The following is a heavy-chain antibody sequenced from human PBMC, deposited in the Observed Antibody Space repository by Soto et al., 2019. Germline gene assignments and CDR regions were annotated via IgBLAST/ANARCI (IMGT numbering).Heavy chain of an antibody. J-gene: IGHJ4*02. Sequence: GGSLRLSCAASGFTFSSYAMHWVRQAPGKGLEWVAVISYDGSNKYYADSVKGRFTISRDNSKNTLYLQMNSLRAKATAVYSCARDGNMGASPPPLPPDYGGKGTLVTVSS. CDR2: ISYDGSNK. V-gene: IGHV3-30-3*01. CDR3: ARDGNMGASPPPLPPDY. D-gene: IGHD5-12*01. CDR1: GFTFSSYA.